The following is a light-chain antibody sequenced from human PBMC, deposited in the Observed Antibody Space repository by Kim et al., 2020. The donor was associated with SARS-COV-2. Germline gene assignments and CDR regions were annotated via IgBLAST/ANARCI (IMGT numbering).Light chain of an antibody. Sequence: NFMLTQPHSVSESPGKTVTISCTRSSGSIASNYVQWYQQRPGSAPTTVIYEDNQRPSGVPDRFSDSIDSSSNSASLTISGLKTEDEADYYCQSYDSSNQVFGGGTKLTVL. CDR2: EDN. J-gene: IGLJ3*02. CDR1: SGSIASNY. V-gene: IGLV6-57*04. CDR3: QSYDSSNQV.